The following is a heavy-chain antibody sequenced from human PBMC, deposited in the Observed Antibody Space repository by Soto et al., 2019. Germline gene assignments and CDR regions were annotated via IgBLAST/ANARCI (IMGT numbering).Heavy chain of an antibody. V-gene: IGHV1-3*04. D-gene: IGHD3-10*01. J-gene: IGHJ4*02. CDR2: INTGNGNT. Sequence: QVQLVQSGAEVKKPGASVKVSCKASGYTFTSYTLHWVRQAPGQRLEWMGWINTGNGNTKYSQKFQGRVTITRDTSASTAYMELSSLRSEDTAVYYCARGDTMVRGVINDYFDYWGQGTLVTVSS. CDR1: GYTFTSYT. CDR3: ARGDTMVRGVINDYFDY.